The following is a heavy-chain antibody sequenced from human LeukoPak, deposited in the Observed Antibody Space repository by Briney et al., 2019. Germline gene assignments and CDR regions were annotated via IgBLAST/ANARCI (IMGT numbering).Heavy chain of an antibody. CDR1: GGTFSSYA. D-gene: IGHD2-15*01. J-gene: IGHJ4*02. Sequence: ASVKVSCKASGGTFSSYAISWVRQAPGQGLEWMGGIIPIFGTANYAQKFQGRVTITADESTSTAYMELSSLRSEDTAVYYCARETPYCSGGSCPFDYWGQGTLVTVSS. CDR3: ARETPYCSGGSCPFDY. V-gene: IGHV1-69*01. CDR2: IIPIFGTA.